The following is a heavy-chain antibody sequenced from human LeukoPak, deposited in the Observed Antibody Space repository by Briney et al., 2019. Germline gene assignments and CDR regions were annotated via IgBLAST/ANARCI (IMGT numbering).Heavy chain of an antibody. D-gene: IGHD3-22*01. CDR1: RFIFSSDG. CDR3: AKEGVVVAYRGAADY. CDR2: ISSDGSNK. V-gene: IGHV3-30*18. J-gene: IGHJ4*02. Sequence: AGSMSLSCAASRFIFSSDGMHWVRQAPGKGLEWVAFISSDGSNKYYADSVKGRFTIYRDNSKNTPYLQMSSLRAEVTAVYYCAKEGVVVAYRGAADYWGQGTLVTVSS.